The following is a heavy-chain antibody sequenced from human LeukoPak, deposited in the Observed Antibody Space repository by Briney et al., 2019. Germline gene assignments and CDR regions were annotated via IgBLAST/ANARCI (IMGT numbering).Heavy chain of an antibody. CDR2: ITASGTAM. CDR1: GFTFSSYS. J-gene: IGHJ4*02. CDR3: ASSGSYRFDY. Sequence: GGPLRLSCAASGFTFSSYSMNWVRQAPGKGLEWVSHITASGTAMIYADSVKGRFTISRDNAKNSLYLQMNSLRDEDTAVYYCASSGSYRFDYWGQGTLVTVSS. V-gene: IGHV3-48*02. D-gene: IGHD1-26*01.